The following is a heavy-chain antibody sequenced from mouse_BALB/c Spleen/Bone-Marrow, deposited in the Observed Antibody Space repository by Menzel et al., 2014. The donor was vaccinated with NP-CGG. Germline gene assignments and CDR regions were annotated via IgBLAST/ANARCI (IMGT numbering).Heavy chain of an antibody. CDR1: GFTFSNYG. Sequence: EVQGVESGGGLVKSGGSLKLSCAASGFTFSNYGMSWVRQTPEKRLEWVATISGGGSYTFYSDSVKGRFTISRDNAENNLYLQLSSLRSEDTALYYCARHAYYDQTEVSFVYWGQGTLVTVSA. J-gene: IGHJ3*01. CDR3: ARHAYYDQTEVSFVY. CDR2: ISGGGSYT. D-gene: IGHD2-4*01. V-gene: IGHV5-9-2*01.